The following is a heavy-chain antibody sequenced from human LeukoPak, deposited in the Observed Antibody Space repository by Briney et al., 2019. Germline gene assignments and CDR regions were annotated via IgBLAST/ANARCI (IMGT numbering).Heavy chain of an antibody. Sequence: GGSLRLSCAASGFSLSSYAMSWVRQAPGKGLEWVSAISSTDAGTYHADSVKGRFTISRDNSKNTLYLQMNSLRAEDTAVYYCARIYSYGPHDALDIWGQGTMVTVSS. V-gene: IGHV3-23*01. CDR2: ISSTDAGT. D-gene: IGHD5-18*01. J-gene: IGHJ3*02. CDR1: GFSLSSYA. CDR3: ARIYSYGPHDALDI.